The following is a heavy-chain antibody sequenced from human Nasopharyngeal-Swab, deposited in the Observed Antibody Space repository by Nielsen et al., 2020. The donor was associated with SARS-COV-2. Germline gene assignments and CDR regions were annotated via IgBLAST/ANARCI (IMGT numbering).Heavy chain of an antibody. CDR3: ARDYYYDSSVFDY. Sequence: RQAPGKGLEWIGEINHSGSTNYNPSLKSRVTISVDTSKNQFSLKLSSVTAADTAVYYCARDYYYDSSVFDYWGQGTLVTV. D-gene: IGHD3-22*01. V-gene: IGHV4-34*01. CDR2: INHSGST. J-gene: IGHJ4*02.